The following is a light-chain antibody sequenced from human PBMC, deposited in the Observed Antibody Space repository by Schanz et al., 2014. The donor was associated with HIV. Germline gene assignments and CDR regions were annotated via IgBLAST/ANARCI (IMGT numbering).Light chain of an antibody. Sequence: DIHMTQSPSTLSASVGDRVTITCRASQSISDWLAWYQQKPGKAPKLLIYKTSSLETGVPSTFSGSGSGTEFTLTISSLQPDDFATYYCQQYYSRSYTFGQGTKLESK. V-gene: IGKV1-5*03. J-gene: IGKJ2*01. CDR1: QSISDW. CDR3: QQYYSRSYT. CDR2: KTS.